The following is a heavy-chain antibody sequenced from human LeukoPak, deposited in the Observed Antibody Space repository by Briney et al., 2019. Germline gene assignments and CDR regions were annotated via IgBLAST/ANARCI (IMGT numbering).Heavy chain of an antibody. D-gene: IGHD3-10*01. Sequence: GGSLRLSCSASGFTFSGYDMHWVRQAPGKGLEYVSAISSDGGSTYYADSVKGRFTISRDNSKNTLYLQVRSLRAEDTAVYYCVPLYHGGGSLWGRGTVVTVSS. CDR2: ISSDGGST. CDR3: VPLYHGGGSL. CDR1: GFTFSGYD. J-gene: IGHJ4*02. V-gene: IGHV3-64D*06.